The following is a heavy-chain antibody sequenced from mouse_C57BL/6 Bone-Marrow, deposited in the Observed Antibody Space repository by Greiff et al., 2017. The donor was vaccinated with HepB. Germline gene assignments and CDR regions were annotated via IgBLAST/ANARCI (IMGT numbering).Heavy chain of an antibody. V-gene: IGHV2-5*01. D-gene: IGHD1-1*01. CDR3: AKKGHYYGSKRDWYFDV. CDR2: IWRGGST. J-gene: IGHJ1*03. Sequence: VQLVESGPGLVQPSQSLSITCTVSGFSLTSYGVHWVRQSPGKGLEWLGVIWRGGSTDYNAAFMSRLSITKDNSKSQVFFKMNSLQADDTAIYYCAKKGHYYGSKRDWYFDVWGTGTTVTVSS. CDR1: GFSLTSYG.